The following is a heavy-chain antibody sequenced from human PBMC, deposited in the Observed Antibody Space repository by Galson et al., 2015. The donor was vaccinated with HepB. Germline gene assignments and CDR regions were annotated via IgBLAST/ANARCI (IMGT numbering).Heavy chain of an antibody. CDR1: GFTFSSYS. J-gene: IGHJ3*02. D-gene: IGHD3-22*01. CDR2: ISSSSSTI. V-gene: IGHV3-48*01. CDR3: ARDRMTSSGYYDDAFDT. Sequence: SLRLSCAASGFTFSSYSMNWVRQAPGKGLEWVSYISSSSSTIYYADSVKGRFTISRDNAKNSLYLQMNSLRAEDTAVYYCARDRMTSSGYYDDAFDTWGQGTMVTVSS.